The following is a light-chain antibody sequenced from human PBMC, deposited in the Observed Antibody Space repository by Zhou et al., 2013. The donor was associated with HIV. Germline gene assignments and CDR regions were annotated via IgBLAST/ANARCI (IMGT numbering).Light chain of an antibody. CDR3: QQYNSPPWT. CDR2: EAS. CDR1: QSINSW. V-gene: IGKV1-5*03. J-gene: IGKJ1*01. Sequence: DIQMTQSRSTLSASVGDTVIITCRASQSINSWLAWYQQKPGRAPKLLIYEASRLQSGLPSRFSGSGSGTEFTLTISGLQPDDFAIYYCQQYNSPPWTFGQGTKVEI.